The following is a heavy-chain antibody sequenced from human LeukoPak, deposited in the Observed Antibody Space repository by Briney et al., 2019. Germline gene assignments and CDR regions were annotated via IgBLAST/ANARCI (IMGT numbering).Heavy chain of an antibody. CDR3: ARDFGYYYDSSGSDY. CDR2: IIPIFGTA. V-gene: IGHV1-69*05. D-gene: IGHD3-22*01. Sequence: SVKVSCKASGGTFSSYAISWVRQAPGQGLEWMGGIIPIFGTANYAQKFQGRVTITTDESTSTAYMELSSLRSEDTAVYYCARDFGYYYDSSGSDYWGQGTLVTVS. J-gene: IGHJ4*02. CDR1: GGTFSSYA.